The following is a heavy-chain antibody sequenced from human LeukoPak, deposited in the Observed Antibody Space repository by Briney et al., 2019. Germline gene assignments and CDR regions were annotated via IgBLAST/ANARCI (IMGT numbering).Heavy chain of an antibody. D-gene: IGHD3-3*01. V-gene: IGHV1-2*02. CDR3: ARDLRFLEPYYFDY. Sequence: GASVKVSCKASGYTFTGYYMHWVRQAPGQGLEWMGWINPNSGGTNYAQKFQGRVTMTRDTSISTAYMELSRLRSDDTAVYYCARDLRFLEPYYFDYWGQGTLVTVSS. J-gene: IGHJ4*02. CDR2: INPNSGGT. CDR1: GYTFTGYY.